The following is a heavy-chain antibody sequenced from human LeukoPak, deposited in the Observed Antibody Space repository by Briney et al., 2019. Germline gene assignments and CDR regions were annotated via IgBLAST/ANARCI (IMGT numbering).Heavy chain of an antibody. CDR3: AKSGRSYDSSGYYYWDY. D-gene: IGHD3-22*01. CDR1: GFTFSSYA. J-gene: IGHJ4*02. CDR2: IVTST. V-gene: IGHV3-23*01. Sequence: PGGSLRLSCAASGFTFSSYAMSWVRQAPGKGLEWVSAIVTSTSYADSVKGRLTISRDNSRNTLYLQMNSLRAEDTAVYYCAKSGRSYDSSGYYYWDYWGQGTLVTVSS.